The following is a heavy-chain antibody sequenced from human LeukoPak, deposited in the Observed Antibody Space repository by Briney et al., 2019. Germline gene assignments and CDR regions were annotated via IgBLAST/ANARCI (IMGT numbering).Heavy chain of an antibody. CDR1: GGTFSSYA. CDR2: IIPILGIA. J-gene: IGHJ4*02. D-gene: IGHD3-10*01. V-gene: IGHV1-69*04. Sequence: ASVKVSFKASGGTFSSYAISWVRQAPGQGLEWMGRIIPILGIANYAQKFQGRVTITADKSTSTAYMELSSLRSEDTAVYYCARDAAHNHYGSGSYYEDWGQGTLVTVSS. CDR3: ARDAAHNHYGSGSYYED.